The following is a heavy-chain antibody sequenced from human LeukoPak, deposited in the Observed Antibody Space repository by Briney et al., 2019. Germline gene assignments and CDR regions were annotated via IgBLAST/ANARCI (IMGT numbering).Heavy chain of an antibody. V-gene: IGHV3-30*04. Sequence: GGSLRLSCAASGFTFSNYAFQWVRQAPGKGLEWVAVISKDGRNKNHAGSVKGRFTISRDNSKNTLYLQMDSLRVEDTAVYYCARGWLAETTVVTPYNYWGQGTLVTVSS. CDR1: GFTFSNYA. CDR2: ISKDGRNK. CDR3: ARGWLAETTVVTPYNY. D-gene: IGHD4-23*01. J-gene: IGHJ4*02.